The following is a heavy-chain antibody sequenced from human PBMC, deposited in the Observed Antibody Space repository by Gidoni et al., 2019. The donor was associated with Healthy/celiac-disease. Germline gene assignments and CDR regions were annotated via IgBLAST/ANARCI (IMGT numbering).Heavy chain of an antibody. CDR2: IYPGDSDT. D-gene: IGHD1-1*01. J-gene: IGHJ6*02. V-gene: IGHV5-51*01. CDR1: GYSFTSYW. Sequence: EVQLVQSGAEVQKPGESLKISCKGSGYSFTSYWIGWVRQMPGKGLEWMGIIYPGDSDTRYSPSFQGQVTISADKSISTAYLQWSSLKASDTAMYYCARLPPDTGTPRPLYYYYGMDVWGQGTTVTVSS. CDR3: ARLPPDTGTPRPLYYYYGMDV.